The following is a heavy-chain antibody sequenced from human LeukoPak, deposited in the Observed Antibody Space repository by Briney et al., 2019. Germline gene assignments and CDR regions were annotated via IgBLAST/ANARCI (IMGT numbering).Heavy chain of an antibody. J-gene: IGHJ6*03. D-gene: IGHD5-12*01. CDR3: AKGGGYEAQYYYYYLDV. V-gene: IGHV3-48*03. Sequence: GGSLRLSCAASGFTFSSYEMNWVRQAPGKGLEWVSYISSSGSTIYYADSVKGRFTVSRDNSKNTLYLQMKSLRAEDTAVYYCAKGGGYEAQYYYYYLDVWGKGTTVTFSS. CDR1: GFTFSSYE. CDR2: ISSSGSTI.